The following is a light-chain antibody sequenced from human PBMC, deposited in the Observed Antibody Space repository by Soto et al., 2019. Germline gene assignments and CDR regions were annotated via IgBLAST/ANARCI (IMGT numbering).Light chain of an antibody. CDR3: QQYGSSHR. CDR1: QSVSSSY. CDR2: GAS. Sequence: EIVLTQSPGTLSLSPGERATLSCRASQSVSSSYLAWYQQKPGQAPRLLIYGASSRATGIPDRLSGSGSGTDFTLTISRLEPEDFAVYYCQQYGSSHRFGGGTKVDIK. V-gene: IGKV3-20*01. J-gene: IGKJ4*01.